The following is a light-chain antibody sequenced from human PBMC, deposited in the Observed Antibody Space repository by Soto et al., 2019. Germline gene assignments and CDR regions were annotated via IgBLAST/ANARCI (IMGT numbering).Light chain of an antibody. CDR3: LQHNSYPWT. CDR2: GIS. Sequence: EIVLTQSPVTLSLSPGERATLSCRASQSVSSNYFAWYQQKPGQAPRLLIYGISIRATGIPDRFSGSGSGTEFTLTISSLQPEDFATYYCLQHNSYPWTFGQGTKVDIK. J-gene: IGKJ1*01. V-gene: IGKV3-20*01. CDR1: QSVSSNY.